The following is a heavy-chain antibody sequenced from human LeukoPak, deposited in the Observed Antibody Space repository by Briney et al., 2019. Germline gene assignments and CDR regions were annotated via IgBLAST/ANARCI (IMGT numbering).Heavy chain of an antibody. V-gene: IGHV3-23*01. D-gene: IGHD2-8*02. J-gene: IGHJ4*02. CDR2: IFPSGGEI. Sequence: GGSLRLSCAASGFTFTNYAMMWVRQPPGKGLEWVSSIFPSGGEIHYADSGRGRFTISRDNSKSTLSMQMTSLRAEDTAIYYCATYRQVLLPFESWGQGTLVTVSS. CDR3: ATYRQVLLPFES. CDR1: GFTFTNYA.